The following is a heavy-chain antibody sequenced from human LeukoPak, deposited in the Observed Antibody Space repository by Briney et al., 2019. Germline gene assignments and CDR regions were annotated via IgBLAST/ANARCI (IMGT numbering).Heavy chain of an antibody. CDR1: GFSLSSYA. D-gene: IGHD5-24*01. CDR2: ISSTDAGT. CDR3: ARGQGSVGRWNWFDP. J-gene: IGHJ5*02. V-gene: IGHV3-23*01. Sequence: GGSLRLSCAASGFSLSSYAMSWVRQAPGKGLEWVSAISSTDAGTYHADSVRGRFTISRDNAKNSLYLQMNSLRAEDTAVYYCARGQGSVGRWNWFDPWGQGTLVTVSS.